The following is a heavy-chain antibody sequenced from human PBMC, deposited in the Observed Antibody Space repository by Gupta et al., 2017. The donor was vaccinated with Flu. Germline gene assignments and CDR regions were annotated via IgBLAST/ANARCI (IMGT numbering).Heavy chain of an antibody. D-gene: IGHD3-22*01. J-gene: IGHJ4*02. CDR3: ARGGDSSGYYFGSDY. Sequence: TNYNPSLKSRVTISLDTSKTQFSLRLSSVTAADTAVYYCARGGDSSGYYFGSDYWGQGTLVTVSS. CDR2: T. V-gene: IGHV4-59*09.